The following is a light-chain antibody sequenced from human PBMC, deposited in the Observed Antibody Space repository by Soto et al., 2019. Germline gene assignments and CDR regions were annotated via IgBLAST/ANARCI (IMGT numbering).Light chain of an antibody. CDR1: QSVLYSSNNKNY. CDR3: QQYYSTPLT. CDR2: WAS. J-gene: IGKJ4*01. Sequence: DIVMTQSPGSLAVSLGERATINCKSSQSVLYSSNNKNYLAWYQQKPGQPPKLLIYWASTRESGVPDRFSGSGSGTEFTLTISSLQAEDVAVYYCQQYYSTPLTFGGGTKVEIK. V-gene: IGKV4-1*01.